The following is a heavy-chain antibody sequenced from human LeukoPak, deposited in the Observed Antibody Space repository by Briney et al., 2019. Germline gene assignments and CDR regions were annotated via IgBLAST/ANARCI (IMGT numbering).Heavy chain of an antibody. V-gene: IGHV4-39*01. CDR3: ARLSPKVYGMDV. J-gene: IGHJ6*02. Sequence: SETLSLTCTVSGGSISSSSYYWGWIRQPPGKGLEWIGSIYYSGSTYYNPSLKSRVTISVDTSKNQFSLKLSSVTAADTSVYYCARLSPKVYGMDVWGQGTTVTVSS. CDR1: GGSISSSSYY. CDR2: IYYSGST.